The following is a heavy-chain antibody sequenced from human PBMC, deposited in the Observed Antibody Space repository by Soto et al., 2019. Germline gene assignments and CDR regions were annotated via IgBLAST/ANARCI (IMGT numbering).Heavy chain of an antibody. Sequence: ASVKVSCKTSGYTLTSYAMHWVRQAPGQRLEWMGWINAGNGNTKYSQKFQGRVTITTDTSASTAYMELRSLRSDDTAVYYCARDRFRGGGMDVWGQGTTVTVSS. J-gene: IGHJ6*02. CDR1: GYTLTSYA. CDR3: ARDRFRGGGMDV. CDR2: INAGNGNT. D-gene: IGHD3-16*01. V-gene: IGHV1-3*01.